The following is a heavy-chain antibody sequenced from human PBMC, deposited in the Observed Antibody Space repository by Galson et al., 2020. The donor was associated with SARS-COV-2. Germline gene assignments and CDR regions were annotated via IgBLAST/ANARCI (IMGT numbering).Heavy chain of an antibody. CDR1: GGSINTGDYQ. J-gene: IGHJ4*02. D-gene: IGHD3-3*01. V-gene: IGHV4-31*03. Sequence: SETLSLTCTVSGGSINTGDYQWNWFRQHPGKGLEWLGYIHHSGTTYYNPSLKSRVSISVDMSKNQFSLRLTSVTAADTAVYYCARGVDFWSGYLDFWGQGSLVTVSS. CDR2: IHHSGTT. CDR3: ARGVDFWSGYLDF.